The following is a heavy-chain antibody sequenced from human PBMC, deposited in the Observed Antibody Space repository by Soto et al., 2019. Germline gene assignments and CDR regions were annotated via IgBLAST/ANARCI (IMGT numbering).Heavy chain of an antibody. Sequence: ASVKVSCKASGYTFTSYGISWVRQAPGQGLEWMGWISAYNGNTNYAQKLQGRVTMTRGTSTSTVYMELSSLRSEDTAVYYCARAGIPVVVPAAMAYSSSCDYWGQGTLVTFSS. J-gene: IGHJ4*02. D-gene: IGHD2-2*01. CDR1: GYTFTSYG. CDR2: ISAYNGNT. V-gene: IGHV1-18*01. CDR3: ARAGIPVVVPAAMAYSSSCDY.